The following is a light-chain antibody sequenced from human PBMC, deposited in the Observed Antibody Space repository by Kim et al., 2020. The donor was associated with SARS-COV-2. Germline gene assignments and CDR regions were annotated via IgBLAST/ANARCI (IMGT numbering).Light chain of an antibody. V-gene: IGLV3-21*04. CDR1: NIGSKN. Sequence: GRTARITCGGNNIGSKNVHWYQQRPDQAPVLVIHNDRDRPSGIPGRFSGSNSGNTATLTISRVEAGDEADYYCQVWDSNSDHLYVFGTGTKVTVL. J-gene: IGLJ1*01. CDR3: QVWDSNSDHLYV. CDR2: NDR.